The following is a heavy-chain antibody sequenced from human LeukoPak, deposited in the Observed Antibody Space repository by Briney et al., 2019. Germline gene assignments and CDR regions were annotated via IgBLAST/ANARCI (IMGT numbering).Heavy chain of an antibody. CDR3: ARDPVSDKPDYFDD. J-gene: IGHJ4*02. CDR2: IYSGGST. V-gene: IGHV3-53*04. Sequence: GGSLRLSCAASGFTVSSNYMSWVRQAPGKGLEWVSVIYSGGSTYYADSVKGRFTISRHNSKNTLYLQMNSLRAEDTAVYYCARDPVSDKPDYFDDWGQGTLVTVSS. D-gene: IGHD1-14*01. CDR1: GFTVSSNY.